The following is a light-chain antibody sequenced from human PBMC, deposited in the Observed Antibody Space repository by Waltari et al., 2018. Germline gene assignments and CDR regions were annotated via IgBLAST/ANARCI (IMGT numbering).Light chain of an antibody. V-gene: IGLV2-8*01. CDR2: EVS. Sequence: QSALTQPPSASGSPGQSVTISCTGTSSDVGGYNYVPWYPHHPGKPPKPMIYEVSTRPSGVPDRFSGSKSGNAASLTVSGLQAEDEADYYCSSYAGSNNLGVFGTGTKVTVL. J-gene: IGLJ1*01. CDR3: SSYAGSNNLGV. CDR1: SSDVGGYNY.